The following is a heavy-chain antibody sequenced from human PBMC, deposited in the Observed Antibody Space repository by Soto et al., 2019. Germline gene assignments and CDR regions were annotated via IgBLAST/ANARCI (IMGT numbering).Heavy chain of an antibody. CDR1: GFTFDDYA. CDR2: ISWNSGNI. Sequence: EVQLVESGGGLVQPGRSLRLSCAASGFTFDDYAMHWVRQAPGKGLEWVSGISWNSGNIGYADSVRGRFTISRDNAKNSLYLQMNSLRTEDTALYYCAKARYSTSWGAFDFWGQGTMVTVSS. D-gene: IGHD6-13*01. V-gene: IGHV3-9*01. CDR3: AKARYSTSWGAFDF. J-gene: IGHJ3*01.